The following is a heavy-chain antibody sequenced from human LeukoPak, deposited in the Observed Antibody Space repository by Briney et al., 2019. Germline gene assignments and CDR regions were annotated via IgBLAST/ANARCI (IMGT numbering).Heavy chain of an antibody. D-gene: IGHD4-23*01. V-gene: IGHV3-64*01. J-gene: IGHJ4*02. CDR3: ARGIRWASDY. CDR2: ITSNGGTT. Sequence: GGSLRLSCAASGFTFSSYSMVWVRQAPGEGLEYVSGITSNGGTTYYGNSVKGRFTISRDNSKDTLYLQMGSLRTEDMAVYYCARGIRWASDYWGQGTPVTVAS. CDR1: GFTFSSYS.